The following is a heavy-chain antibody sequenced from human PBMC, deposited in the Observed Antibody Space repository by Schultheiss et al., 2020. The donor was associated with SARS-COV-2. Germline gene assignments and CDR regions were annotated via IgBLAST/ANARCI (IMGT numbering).Heavy chain of an antibody. D-gene: IGHD6-19*01. Sequence: ASVKVSCKASGYTFTGYYMHWVRQAPGQGLEWMGWINPNSGGTNYAQKFQGRVTMTRDTSISTAYMELSRLRSEDTAVYYCARGLRIAVAGVVTCGMDVWGQGTTVTVSS. J-gene: IGHJ6*02. CDR1: GYTFTGYY. CDR3: ARGLRIAVAGVVTCGMDV. CDR2: INPNSGGT. V-gene: IGHV1-2*02.